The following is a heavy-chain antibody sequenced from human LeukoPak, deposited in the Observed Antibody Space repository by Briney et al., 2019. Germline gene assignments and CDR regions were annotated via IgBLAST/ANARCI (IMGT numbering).Heavy chain of an antibody. CDR1: GGSISSYY. CDR2: IYYSGST. Sequence: PSETLSLTCTVSGGSISSYYWSWIRQPPGKGLEWIGYIYYSGSTNYNPSLKSRVTISVDTSKNQFSLKLSSVTAADTAVYYCARAEFLEWSNFDYWGQGTLVTVSS. V-gene: IGHV4-59*01. D-gene: IGHD3-3*01. CDR3: ARAEFLEWSNFDY. J-gene: IGHJ4*02.